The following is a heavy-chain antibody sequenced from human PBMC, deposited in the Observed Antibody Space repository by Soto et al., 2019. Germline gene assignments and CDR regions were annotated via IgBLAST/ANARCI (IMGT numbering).Heavy chain of an antibody. CDR3: ARDKEIDYSTAYGMDV. CDR1: GFSFRSYS. Sequence: GGSLRLSCEASGFSFRSYSMSWVRQAPGKGLEWISYITGISNTIYYADSVKGRFTISRDNAKNSLYLQMNSLRDEDTAVYFCARDKEIDYSTAYGMDVWGPGTTVTVSS. V-gene: IGHV3-48*02. D-gene: IGHD4-4*01. J-gene: IGHJ6*02. CDR2: ITGISNTI.